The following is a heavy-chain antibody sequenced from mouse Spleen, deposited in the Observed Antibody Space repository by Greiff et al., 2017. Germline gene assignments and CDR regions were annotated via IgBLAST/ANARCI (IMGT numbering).Heavy chain of an antibody. CDR2: ISYDGSN. J-gene: IGHJ2*01. Sequence: EVQLVESGPGLVKPSQSLSLTCSVPGYSITSGYYWNWIRQFPGNKLEWMGYISYDGSNNYNPSLKNRISITRDTSKNQFFLKLNSVTTEDTATYYCARDGNGNYDYFDYWGQGTTLTVSS. D-gene: IGHD2-1*01. CDR3: ARDGNGNYDYFDY. CDR1: GYSITSGYY. V-gene: IGHV3-6*01.